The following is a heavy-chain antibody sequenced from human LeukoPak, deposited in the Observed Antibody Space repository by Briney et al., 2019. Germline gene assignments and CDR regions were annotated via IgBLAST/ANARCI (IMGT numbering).Heavy chain of an antibody. D-gene: IGHD1-14*01. CDR2: ISPSGDIL. Sequence: GGSLRLSCAASGFTFSSHGMNWVRQAPGKGLEWVSGISPSGDILYYADSVKGQFTISRDNSKNTLYLQMNSLRAEDTAVYYCAKPARTDAFDIWGQGTMITVSS. V-gene: IGHV3-23*01. J-gene: IGHJ3*02. CDR1: GFTFSSHG. CDR3: AKPARTDAFDI.